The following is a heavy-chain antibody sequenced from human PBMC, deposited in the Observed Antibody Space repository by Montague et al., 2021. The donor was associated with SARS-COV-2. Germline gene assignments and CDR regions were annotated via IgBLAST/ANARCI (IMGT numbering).Heavy chain of an antibody. Sequence: SETLSLTCTVSGGSISSYYWSWIRQPPGKGLEWIGEINHSGSTNYNPSLKSRVTISVDTSKNQFSLKLSSVTAADTAAYYCARGRRILLWFGELLSGGDYYGMDVWGQGTTVTVSS. V-gene: IGHV4-34*01. J-gene: IGHJ6*02. CDR2: INHSGST. D-gene: IGHD3-10*01. CDR3: ARGRRILLWFGELLSGGDYYGMDV. CDR1: GGSISSYY.